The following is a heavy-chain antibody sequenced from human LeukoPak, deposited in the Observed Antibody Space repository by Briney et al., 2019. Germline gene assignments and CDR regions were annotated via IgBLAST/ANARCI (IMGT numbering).Heavy chain of an antibody. Sequence: GGSLRLSCAASGFTFSNYGLSWVRQAPGKGLEGVSGITGSGGSTYYADSVKGRFTISRDNSKNTLYLQMNSLRAEDTAIYYCARDERLLSFLKWGQGTLVTVSS. CDR3: ARDERLLSFLK. CDR2: ITGSGGST. CDR1: GFTFSNYG. V-gene: IGHV3-23*01. D-gene: IGHD3-3*01. J-gene: IGHJ4*02.